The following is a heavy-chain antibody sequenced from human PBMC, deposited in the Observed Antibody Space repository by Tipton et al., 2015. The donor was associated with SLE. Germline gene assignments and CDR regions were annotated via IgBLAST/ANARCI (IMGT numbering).Heavy chain of an antibody. J-gene: IGHJ4*02. D-gene: IGHD3-22*01. Sequence: TLSLTCTVSGGSISSYYWSWIRQPAGKGLEWIGSIYYSGSTYYNPSLKSRVTISVDTSKNQFSLKLSSVTAADTAVYYCARRPYVSSGYFFDYWGQGTLVTVSS. V-gene: IGHV4-59*05. CDR1: GGSISSYY. CDR2: IYYSGST. CDR3: ARRPYVSSGYFFDY.